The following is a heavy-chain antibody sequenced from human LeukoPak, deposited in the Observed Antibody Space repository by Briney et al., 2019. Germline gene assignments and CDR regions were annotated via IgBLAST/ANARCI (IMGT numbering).Heavy chain of an antibody. CDR2: IYPGDSDT. Sequence: GESLKISCKGSGYSFTSYWIGWVRQMPGKGLEGMVIIYPGDSDTRYSPSFQGQVTISADKSSGTAYLQWSSLKASDTAMYYCARQDILTGYYWGQGTLVTVSS. V-gene: IGHV5-51*01. CDR3: ARQDILTGYY. J-gene: IGHJ4*02. D-gene: IGHD3-9*01. CDR1: GYSFTSYW.